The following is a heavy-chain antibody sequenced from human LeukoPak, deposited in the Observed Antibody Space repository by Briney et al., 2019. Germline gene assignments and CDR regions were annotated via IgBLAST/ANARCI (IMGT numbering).Heavy chain of an antibody. V-gene: IGHV3-53*01. D-gene: IGHD6-13*01. CDR3: ATLGGSSWYPAEY. CDR2: IYSGGST. CDR1: GFTFSSNY. Sequence: GGSLRLSCAASGFTFSSNYMSWVRQAPGKGLEWVSVIYSGGSTYYADSVKGRFTISRDNSKNTLYLQMNSLRAEDTAVYYCATLGGSSWYPAEYWGQGTLVTVSS. J-gene: IGHJ4*02.